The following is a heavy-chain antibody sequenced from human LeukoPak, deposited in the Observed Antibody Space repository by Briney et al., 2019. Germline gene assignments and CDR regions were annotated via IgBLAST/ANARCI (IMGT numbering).Heavy chain of an antibody. V-gene: IGHV3-23*01. CDR3: ARGESASAWLIEY. CDR1: GFIFSNYA. Sequence: GGSLRLSCAASGFIFSNYAMTWVRQAPGKGLEWVSTISGSGGNIYYADSVKGRFTISRDNSENSLSLQMNSLRGEDTAVYYCARGESASAWLIEYWGQGTLVTVSS. D-gene: IGHD6-19*01. J-gene: IGHJ4*02. CDR2: ISGSGGNI.